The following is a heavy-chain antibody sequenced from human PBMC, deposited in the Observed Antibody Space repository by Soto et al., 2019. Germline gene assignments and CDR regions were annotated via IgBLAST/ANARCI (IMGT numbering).Heavy chain of an antibody. D-gene: IGHD4-17*01. V-gene: IGHV4-39*01. CDR1: GGSISSSSHY. J-gene: IGHJ4*02. CDR2: IHYSGST. CDR3: ARHGNDYGDYEIDY. Sequence: QLQLQESGPGLVKPSETLSLTCTVSGGSISSSSHYWGWIRQPPGKGLEWIGSIHYSGSTYYNPSLKRRVTISVDTSKNQFSLKLSSVTAADTAVYYCARHGNDYGDYEIDYWGQGTLVTVSS.